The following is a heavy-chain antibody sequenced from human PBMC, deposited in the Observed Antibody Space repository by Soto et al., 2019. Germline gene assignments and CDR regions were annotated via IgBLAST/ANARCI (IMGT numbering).Heavy chain of an antibody. V-gene: IGHV1-69*01. CDR2: IIPIFGTA. Sequence: QVQLVQSGAEVKKPGSSVKVSCKASGGTFSSYAISWVRQAPGQGLEWMGGIIPIFGTANYAQKFQGRVTITADESTSTAYMERSSLRAEDTAVYYCASASGYSSSWYGGNAFDIWGQGTMVTVSS. CDR1: GGTFSSYA. D-gene: IGHD6-13*01. CDR3: ASASGYSSSWYGGNAFDI. J-gene: IGHJ3*02.